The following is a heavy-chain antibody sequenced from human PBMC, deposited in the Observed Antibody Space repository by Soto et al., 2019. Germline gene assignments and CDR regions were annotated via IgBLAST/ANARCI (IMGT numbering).Heavy chain of an antibody. CDR3: ARGGVMVRGVMINYYGMDV. CDR2: ISSSSSYI. D-gene: IGHD3-10*01. CDR1: GFTFSSYS. V-gene: IGHV3-21*01. Sequence: NPGGSLRLSCAASGFTFSSYSMNWVRQAPGKGLEWVSSISSSSSYIYYADSVKGRFTISRDNAKNSLYLQMNSLRAEDTAVYYCARGGVMVRGVMINYYGMDVWGQGTTVTVSS. J-gene: IGHJ6*02.